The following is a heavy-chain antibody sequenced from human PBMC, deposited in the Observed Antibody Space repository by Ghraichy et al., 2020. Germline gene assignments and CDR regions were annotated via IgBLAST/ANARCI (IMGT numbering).Heavy chain of an antibody. CDR3: GRDYWWAIDP. Sequence: GGSLRLSCAASGFTFSTSSFHWVRHVPGKGLEYVSTISRDGVTTYYANSVKGRFTISRDNAKNTLYLQLGSLKLEDTAVYYCGRDYWWAIDPWGQGALVTVSS. V-gene: IGHV3-64*01. CDR2: ISRDGVTT. CDR1: GFTFSTSS. J-gene: IGHJ5*02. D-gene: IGHD2-15*01.